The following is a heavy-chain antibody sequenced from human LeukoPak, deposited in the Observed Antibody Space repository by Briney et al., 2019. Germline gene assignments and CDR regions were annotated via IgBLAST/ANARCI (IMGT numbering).Heavy chain of an antibody. CDR2: TGGGDDNT. CDR3: TKDLMTGFSSGWYLAY. CDR1: GFSFNGYA. Sequence: GGSLRLSCEGSGFSFNGYAMSWVRQAPGKGLEWVAVTGGGDDNTHYADSVKGRFSISRDTSENRLFLQMNSLRPDDSALYYCTKDLMTGFSSGWYLAYWGQGTLVTVSS. D-gene: IGHD6-19*01. J-gene: IGHJ4*01. V-gene: IGHV3-23*01.